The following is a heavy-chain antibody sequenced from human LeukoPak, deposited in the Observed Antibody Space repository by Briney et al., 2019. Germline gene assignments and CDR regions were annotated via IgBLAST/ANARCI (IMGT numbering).Heavy chain of an antibody. CDR3: TTAALRPRGFDP. CDR1: GFNFNHAW. Sequence: GGSLRLSCAASGFNFNHAWMNWVRQAPGKGLEWVGRIKSKPDGGTIDYAAPVKGRFTISRDDSKNMVYLQMNSLKTEDTAVYYCTTAALRPRGFDPWGQGTLVIVSS. V-gene: IGHV3-15*01. J-gene: IGHJ5*02. D-gene: IGHD6-13*01. CDR2: IKSKPDGGTI.